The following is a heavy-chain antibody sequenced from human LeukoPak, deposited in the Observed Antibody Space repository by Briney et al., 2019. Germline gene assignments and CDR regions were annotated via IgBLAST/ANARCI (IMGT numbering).Heavy chain of an antibody. J-gene: IGHJ4*02. V-gene: IGHV1-3*01. Sequence: ASVKVSCKASGCTFTSYAMHWVRQAPGQRLEWMGWINAGNGNTKYSQKFQGRVTITRDTSASTAYMELSSLRSEDTAVYYCARAASRSTWIQLWSVRGGGFDYWGQGTLVTVSS. D-gene: IGHD5-18*01. CDR1: GCTFTSYA. CDR2: INAGNGNT. CDR3: ARAASRSTWIQLWSVRGGGFDY.